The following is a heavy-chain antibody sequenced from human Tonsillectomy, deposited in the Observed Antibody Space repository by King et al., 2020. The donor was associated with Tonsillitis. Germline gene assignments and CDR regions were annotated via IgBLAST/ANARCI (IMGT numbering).Heavy chain of an antibody. CDR1: GYSFSDNW. Sequence: QLVQSGAEVKKPGESLKISCKASGYSFSDNWISWVRQMPGKGLEYMAIIFPGDSDTRYSPSFQYQVTISVDKSISTAYLQWGSLKASDTAIYYCARHLGDPVGMDVWGQGTTVTVSS. D-gene: IGHD3-16*01. CDR2: IFPGDSDT. J-gene: IGHJ6*02. V-gene: IGHV5-51*01. CDR3: ARHLGDPVGMDV.